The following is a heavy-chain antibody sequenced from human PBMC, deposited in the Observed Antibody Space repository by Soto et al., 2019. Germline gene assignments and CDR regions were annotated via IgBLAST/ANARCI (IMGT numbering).Heavy chain of an antibody. V-gene: IGHV1-8*01. D-gene: IGHD2-21*02. J-gene: IGHJ4*02. CDR2: VSPDNGNA. CDR3: EVTTGY. Sequence: ASVKVSCKTSGYTFTDYDINWVRQAPGQGLERMGWVSPDNGNAGYAQHFQGRVTLTSDTSISTAYMELSSLTSEDTAVYYCEVTTGYWGQGTMVTVSS. CDR1: GYTFTDYD.